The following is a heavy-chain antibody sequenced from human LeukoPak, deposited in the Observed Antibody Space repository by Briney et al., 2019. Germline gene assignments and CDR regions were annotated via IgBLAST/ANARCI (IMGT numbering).Heavy chain of an antibody. J-gene: IGHJ4*02. CDR1: GFTFSSYA. Sequence: GGSLRLSCAASGFTFSSYAMSWVRQAPGKGLEWVSAISGSGGSTYYADSVKGRFTISRDNSKNTLYLQMNSLRAEDTAVYYCAKVGYDFWSGYLDYWGQGTLVTVSS. CDR3: AKVGYDFWSGYLDY. D-gene: IGHD3-3*01. V-gene: IGHV3-23*01. CDR2: ISGSGGST.